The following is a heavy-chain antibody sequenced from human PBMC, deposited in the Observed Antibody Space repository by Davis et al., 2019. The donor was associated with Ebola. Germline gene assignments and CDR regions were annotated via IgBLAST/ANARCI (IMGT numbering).Heavy chain of an antibody. CDR1: GGSISSYY. V-gene: IGHV4-59*08. CDR3: ARRGRARGMDV. J-gene: IGHJ6*02. Sequence: MPSETLSLTCTVSGGSISSYYWSWIRQPPGQGLEWIGYIYYSGSTNYNPSLKSRVTISVDTSKNQFSLKLSSVTAADTAVYYCARRGRARGMDVWGQGTTVTVSS. CDR2: IYYSGST.